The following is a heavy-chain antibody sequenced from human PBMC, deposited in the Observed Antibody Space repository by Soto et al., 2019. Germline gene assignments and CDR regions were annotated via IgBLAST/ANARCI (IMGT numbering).Heavy chain of an antibody. CDR2: IVVGSGNT. Sequence: ASVKVSCKASGFTFTSSAMQWVRQARGQRLEWIGWIVVGSGNTNYAQKFQERVTITRDMSTSTAYMELSSLRSEDTAVYYCAADVWFGDRLDYYYYMDVWGKGTTVTVSS. D-gene: IGHD3-10*01. V-gene: IGHV1-58*02. J-gene: IGHJ6*03. CDR3: AADVWFGDRLDYYYYMDV. CDR1: GFTFTSSA.